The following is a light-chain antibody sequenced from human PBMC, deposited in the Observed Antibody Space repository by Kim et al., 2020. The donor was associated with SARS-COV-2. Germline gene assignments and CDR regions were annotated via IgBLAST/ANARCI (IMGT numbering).Light chain of an antibody. J-gene: IGKJ4*01. CDR1: QSVSSK. CDR3: HQYSNWPLT. CDR2: GAS. V-gene: IGKV3-15*01. Sequence: EIVMTQSPATLSVSPGERATLSCRASQSVSSKLAWYQQKPGQTPRLLIYGASNRATGLPARISGSGSGTEFTLTISGLQSEDFAVYYCHQYSNWPLTFGGGTKVDIK.